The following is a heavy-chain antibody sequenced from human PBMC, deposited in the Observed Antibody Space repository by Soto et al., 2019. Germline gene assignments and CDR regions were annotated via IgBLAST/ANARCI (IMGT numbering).Heavy chain of an antibody. CDR2: ITGSSSYI. CDR3: ARDVYYYDSSAYWAY. J-gene: IGHJ4*02. V-gene: IGHV3-21*02. Sequence: EVQLVESGGGLVKRGGSLRLSCAASGFTFSSYSMNWVRQAPGKGLEWVSSITGSSSYIYYADSVKGRFTISRDNAKNSLYLQMNSLRAEDTAVYYCARDVYYYDSSAYWAYWGQGTLVTVSS. D-gene: IGHD3-22*01. CDR1: GFTFSSYS.